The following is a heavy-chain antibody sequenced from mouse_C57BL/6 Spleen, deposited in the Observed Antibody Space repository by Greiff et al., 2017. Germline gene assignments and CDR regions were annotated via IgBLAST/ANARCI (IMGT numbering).Heavy chain of an antibody. D-gene: IGHD1-1*01. CDR2: IDPSDSYT. CDR3: ARLKITTVPLYAMDY. Sequence: QVQLQQPGAELVMPGASVKLSCKASGYTFTSYWMHWVKQRPGPGLEWIGEIDPSDSYTNYNQKFKGKSTLTVDTSSSTAYMQLSSLTSEDSAVYYCARLKITTVPLYAMDYWGQGTSVTVSS. J-gene: IGHJ4*01. CDR1: GYTFTSYW. V-gene: IGHV1-69*01.